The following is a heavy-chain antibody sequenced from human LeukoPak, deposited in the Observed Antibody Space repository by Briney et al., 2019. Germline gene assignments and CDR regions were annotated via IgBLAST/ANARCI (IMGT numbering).Heavy chain of an antibody. V-gene: IGHV1-18*01. CDR1: GYTFSSYG. CDR3: ARVHYYDSSGYLGREAFDI. D-gene: IGHD3-22*01. J-gene: IGHJ3*02. CDR2: ISAYNGNT. Sequence: ASVKVSCKASGYTFSSYGISWVRQAPGQGLEWMGWISAYNGNTNYAQKLQGRVTMTTDTSTSTAYMELRSLRSDDTAVYYCARVHYYDSSGYLGREAFDIWGQGTMVTVSS.